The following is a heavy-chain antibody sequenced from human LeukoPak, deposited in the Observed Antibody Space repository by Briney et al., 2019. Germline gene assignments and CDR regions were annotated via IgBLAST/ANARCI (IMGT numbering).Heavy chain of an antibody. Sequence: GGSLRLSCAASGFIFSSYSMNWVRQAPGKGLEWVSSISSSSSYIYYADSVKGPFTISRDNAKNSLYLQMNSLRAEDTAVYYCAREYSGSYYGPLGYWGQGTLVTVSS. V-gene: IGHV3-21*01. CDR1: GFIFSSYS. J-gene: IGHJ4*02. CDR3: AREYSGSYYGPLGY. CDR2: ISSSSSYI. D-gene: IGHD1-26*01.